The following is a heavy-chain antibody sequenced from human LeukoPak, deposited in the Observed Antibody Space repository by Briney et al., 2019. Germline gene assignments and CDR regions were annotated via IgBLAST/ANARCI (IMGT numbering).Heavy chain of an antibody. Sequence: AGGSLRLSCTGSGFTFGDYGMSWVQQAPGKGLEWVGFIRSKAYGGTTEYAASVKGRFTISRDDSKSIAYLQMNSLKTEDTAVYYCSNSYCGGDCYSGGYFDYWGQGTLVTVSS. CDR1: GFTFGDYG. CDR2: IRSKAYGGTT. D-gene: IGHD2-21*02. J-gene: IGHJ4*02. CDR3: SNSYCGGDCYSGGYFDY. V-gene: IGHV3-49*04.